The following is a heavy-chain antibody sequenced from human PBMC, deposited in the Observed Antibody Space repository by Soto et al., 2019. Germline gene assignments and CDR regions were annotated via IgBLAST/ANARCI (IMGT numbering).Heavy chain of an antibody. CDR3: TRDLNGGNPFDY. J-gene: IGHJ4*02. V-gene: IGHV1-3*01. CDR1: GYTLRNYA. D-gene: IGHD2-8*01. CDR2: IDPGSGRA. Sequence: QVPLVQSGAEVKKPGASVRVSCKPSGYTLRNYAINWVRQAAGQSLEWLAWIDPGSGRATYSQKVQGRIIVTTDNAATPFYMDLTRLTADKTGVYFCTRDLNGGNPFDYWGQGALVIVS.